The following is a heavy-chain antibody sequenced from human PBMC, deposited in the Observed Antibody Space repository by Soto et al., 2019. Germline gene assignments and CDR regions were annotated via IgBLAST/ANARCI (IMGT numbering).Heavy chain of an antibody. CDR1: VFTFDDYA. Sequence: SLRLSCASSVFTFDDYAMHCVRQSPGKCLEWVSGISWNSGSIGYADSVKGRFTISRDNAKNSLYLQMNSLRAEDTALYYCAKVAVAGIGCFEYWGQGTLVIVSS. CDR3: AKVAVAGIGCFEY. V-gene: IGHV3-9*01. J-gene: IGHJ4*02. CDR2: ISWNSGSI. D-gene: IGHD6-19*01.